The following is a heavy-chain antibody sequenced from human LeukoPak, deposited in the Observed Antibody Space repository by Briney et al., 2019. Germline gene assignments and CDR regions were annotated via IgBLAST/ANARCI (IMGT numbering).Heavy chain of an antibody. CDR2: INPNSGGT. Sequence: ASVKVSCKTSGYTFTGYYMHWVRQAPGQGLEWMGWINPNSGGTNYAQKFQGRVTMTRDTSISTAYMELSRLRSDDTAVYYCARDRAEIKLRYFDTLDYWGQGTLVTVSS. CDR1: GYTFTGYY. V-gene: IGHV1-2*02. CDR3: ARDRAEIKLRYFDTLDY. D-gene: IGHD3-9*01. J-gene: IGHJ4*02.